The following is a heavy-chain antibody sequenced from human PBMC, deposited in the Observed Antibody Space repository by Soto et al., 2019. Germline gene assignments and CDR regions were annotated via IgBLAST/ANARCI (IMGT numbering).Heavy chain of an antibody. J-gene: IGHJ4*02. V-gene: IGHV4-59*08. Sequence: PSETLSLTCTVSGGFIDFYYWSWIRQAPGKGLEWIGCSYYSGTTTYNPSFKSRVSSSIDTSKTQFSLRLRSVTAADTAVYYCARRQNWNNLFDTWGQGKLVTVSS. CDR2: SYYSGTT. CDR3: ARRQNWNNLFDT. CDR1: GGFIDFYY. D-gene: IGHD1-1*01.